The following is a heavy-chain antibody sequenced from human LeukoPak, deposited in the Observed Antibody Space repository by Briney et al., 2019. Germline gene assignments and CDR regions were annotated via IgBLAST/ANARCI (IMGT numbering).Heavy chain of an antibody. CDR2: ISGSGGST. V-gene: IGHV3-23*01. CDR1: GFTFSSYA. CDR3: ARDRSSFNGMDV. Sequence: GGSLRLSCAASGFTFSSYAMSWVRQAPGKGLEWVSAISGSGGSTYYADSVKGRFTISRDNSKNTLYLQMNSLRVEDTAVYYCARDRSSFNGMDVWGQGTTVTVSS. J-gene: IGHJ6*02.